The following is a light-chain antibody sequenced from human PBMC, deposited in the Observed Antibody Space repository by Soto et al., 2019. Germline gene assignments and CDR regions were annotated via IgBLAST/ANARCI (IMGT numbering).Light chain of an antibody. V-gene: IGLV2-8*01. J-gene: IGLJ1*01. CDR3: GSHAGNSTLV. CDR2: EVT. CDR1: STDVGAYNY. Sequence: QSVLTQPPSASGSPGQSVTISCTGTSTDVGAYNYVSWYQQHPGKAPKLMIYEVTKRPSGVPDRFSGSKSGNTASLTVSGPQTEDEADYYCGSHAGNSTLVFGTGTKVTVL.